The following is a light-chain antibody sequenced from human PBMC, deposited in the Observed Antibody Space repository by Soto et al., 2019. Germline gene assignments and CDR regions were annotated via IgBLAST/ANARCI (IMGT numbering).Light chain of an antibody. CDR2: GAS. CDR1: QSVSHN. CDR3: QQDNNWWT. Sequence: EIVMTQSPATLSVSPGERATLSCRASQSVSHNLAWYQKKPGQAPRLLIYGASTRATGIPARFSGSGSGTEFTLTISSLQSEDVAVYYCQQDNNWWTFGQGNKVELK. J-gene: IGKJ1*01. V-gene: IGKV3-15*01.